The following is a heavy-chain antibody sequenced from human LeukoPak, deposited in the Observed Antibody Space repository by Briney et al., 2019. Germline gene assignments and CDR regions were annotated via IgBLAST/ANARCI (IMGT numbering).Heavy chain of an antibody. V-gene: IGHV1-2*02. Sequence: ASVKVSCKASGYTFTGYYMHWVRQAPGQGLEWMGWINPNSGGTNYAQKFQGRVTMTRDTSISTAYMELSRLRSDDTAVYYCSRRVGRGYPGYFQPWGQGTLVTVSS. D-gene: IGHD3-10*01. CDR3: SRRVGRGYPGYFQP. J-gene: IGHJ1*01. CDR1: GYTFTGYY. CDR2: INPNSGGT.